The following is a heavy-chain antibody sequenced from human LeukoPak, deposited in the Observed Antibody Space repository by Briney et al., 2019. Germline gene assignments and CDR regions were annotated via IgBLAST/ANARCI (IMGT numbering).Heavy chain of an antibody. CDR3: ARELGVTTPHYFDY. Sequence: GGSLRLSCAASGFTFSTYSMDWVRQAPGKGLEWVSFISTSTSVTQYADSVKGRFTISRDNAKNSLYLQMNSLRAEDTAVYYCARELGVTTPHYFDYWGQGTLVTVSS. J-gene: IGHJ4*02. V-gene: IGHV3-48*04. CDR1: GFTFSTYS. CDR2: ISTSTSVT. D-gene: IGHD4-17*01.